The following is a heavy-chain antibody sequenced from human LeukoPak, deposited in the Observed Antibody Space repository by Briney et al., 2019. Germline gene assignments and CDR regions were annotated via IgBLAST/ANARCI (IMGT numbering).Heavy chain of an antibody. CDR1: GFTFSSYS. CDR2: ISSSSSTI. J-gene: IGHJ4*02. Sequence: GGSLRLSCAASGFTFSSYSMNWVRQAPGKGLEWASYISSSSSTIYYADSVKGRFTISRDNAKNSLYLQMNSLRAEDTAVYYCARDLNGGKRDYWGQGTLVTVSS. D-gene: IGHD4-23*01. CDR3: ARDLNGGKRDY. V-gene: IGHV3-48*04.